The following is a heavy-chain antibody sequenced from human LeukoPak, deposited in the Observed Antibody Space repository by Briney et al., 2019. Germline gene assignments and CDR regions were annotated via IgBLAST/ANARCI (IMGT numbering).Heavy chain of an antibody. D-gene: IGHD3-22*01. CDR2: IDPSDSYT. CDR1: GYSFTSYW. J-gene: IGHJ4*02. Sequence: GESLRISCKGSGYSFTSYWISWVRQMPGKGLEWMGRIDPSDSYTNYSPSFQGHVTISAEKSISTAYLQWSSLKASDTAMYYCARTPHDYYDSSGYYYASTHWGQGTLVTVSS. CDR3: ARTPHDYYDSSGYYYASTH. V-gene: IGHV5-10-1*01.